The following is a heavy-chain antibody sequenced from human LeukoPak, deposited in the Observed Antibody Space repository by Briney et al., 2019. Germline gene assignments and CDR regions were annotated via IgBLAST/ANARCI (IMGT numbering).Heavy chain of an antibody. Sequence: GGSLRLSCAASGFTFSSYSMNWVRQAPGKGLEWVANIKQDGSKKSYVDSVKGRFTISRDNAKNSLYLQMNSLRAEDTAIYYCTRVGYIDEGIDYWGQGTLVTVSS. D-gene: IGHD5-24*01. CDR2: IKQDGSKK. CDR1: GFTFSSYS. J-gene: IGHJ4*02. CDR3: TRVGYIDEGIDY. V-gene: IGHV3-7*04.